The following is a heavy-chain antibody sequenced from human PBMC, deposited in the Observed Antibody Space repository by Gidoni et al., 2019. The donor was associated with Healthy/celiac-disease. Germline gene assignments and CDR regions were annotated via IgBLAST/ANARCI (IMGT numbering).Heavy chain of an antibody. CDR1: GSTFTGYY. CDR2: INPNSGGT. Sequence: QVQLVQSGAEVKKPGASVKVSCKASGSTFTGYYMHWVRQAPGQGLEWMGCINPNSGGTNYAQKFQGRVTMTRDTSISTAYMELSRLRSDDTAVYYCARESFDYGDYEGREEYNWFDPWGQGTLVTVSS. J-gene: IGHJ5*02. D-gene: IGHD4-17*01. V-gene: IGHV1-2*02. CDR3: ARESFDYGDYEGREEYNWFDP.